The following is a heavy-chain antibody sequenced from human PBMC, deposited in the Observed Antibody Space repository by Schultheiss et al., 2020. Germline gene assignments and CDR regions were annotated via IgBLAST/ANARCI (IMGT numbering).Heavy chain of an antibody. J-gene: IGHJ4*02. CDR1: GFTFSNYA. CDR3: AKYLDLGIAAAGTPPPPFDY. Sequence: GGSLRLSCAASGFTFSNYAMSWVRQAPGKGLEWVGRIKSKTDGGTTDYAAPVKGRFTISRDNSKNTLYLQMNSLRAEDTAVYYCAKYLDLGIAAAGTPPPPFDYWGQGTLVTVSS. V-gene: IGHV3-15*01. D-gene: IGHD6-13*01. CDR2: IKSKTDGGTT.